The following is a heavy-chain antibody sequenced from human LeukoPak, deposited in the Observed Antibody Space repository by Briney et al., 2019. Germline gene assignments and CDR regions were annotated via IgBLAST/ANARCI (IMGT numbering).Heavy chain of an antibody. D-gene: IGHD2-15*01. CDR1: GGSISSYY. CDR2: IYTSGST. V-gene: IGHV4-4*07. Sequence: SETLFLTCTVSGGSISSYYWSWIRQPAGKGLEWIGRIYTSGSTGYNPSLKSRVTMSVDTSKNQFSLKLSSVTAADTAVYYCARVDLRAAYFDYWGQGTLVTVSS. J-gene: IGHJ4*02. CDR3: ARVDLRAAYFDY.